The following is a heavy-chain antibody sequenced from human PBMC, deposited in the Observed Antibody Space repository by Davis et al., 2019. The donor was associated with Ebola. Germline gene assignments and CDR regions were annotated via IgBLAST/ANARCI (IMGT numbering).Heavy chain of an antibody. D-gene: IGHD3-3*01. CDR3: ARVLITIFGVVPYGMDV. CDR2: IYHSGST. Sequence: SETLSLTCAVSGGSISSGGYSWSWIRQPPVKGLEWIGYIYHSGSTYYNPSLKSRVTISVDTSKNQFSLKLSSVTAADTAVYYCARVLITIFGVVPYGMDVWGQGTTVTVSS. V-gene: IGHV4-30-2*01. J-gene: IGHJ6*02. CDR1: GGSISSGGYS.